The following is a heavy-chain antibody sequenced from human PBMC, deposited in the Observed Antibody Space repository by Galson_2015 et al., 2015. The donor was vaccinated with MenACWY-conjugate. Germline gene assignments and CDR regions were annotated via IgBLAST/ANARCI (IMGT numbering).Heavy chain of an antibody. CDR3: VREYRGGSFDY. Sequence: SVKVSCKASGYTFTTYYMHWVRQAPGQGLEWMGIIRPSGDDGTTYAQKFQGRVAMTRDTSTSTVYMDLSSLRSEDTAVYYCVREYRGGSFDYWGQGTRVTVSS. J-gene: IGHJ4*02. V-gene: IGHV1-46*01. D-gene: IGHD1-26*01. CDR2: IRPSGDDGT. CDR1: GYTFTTYY.